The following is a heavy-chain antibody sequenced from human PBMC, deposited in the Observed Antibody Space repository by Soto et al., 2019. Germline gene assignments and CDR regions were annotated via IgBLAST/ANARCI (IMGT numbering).Heavy chain of an antibody. V-gene: IGHV3-30*18. CDR3: AKELVDTAMAFDYYYYYGMDV. CDR2: ISYDGSNK. Sequence: GSLRLSCAASGFTFSSYGMHWVRQAPGKGLEWVAVISYDGSNKYYADSVKGRFTISRDNSKNTLYLQMNSLRAEDTAVYYCAKELVDTAMAFDYYYYYGMDVWGQGTTVTVSS. D-gene: IGHD5-18*01. CDR1: GFTFSSYG. J-gene: IGHJ6*02.